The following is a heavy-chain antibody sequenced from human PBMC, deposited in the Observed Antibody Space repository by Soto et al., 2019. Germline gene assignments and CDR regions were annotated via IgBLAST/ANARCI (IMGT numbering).Heavy chain of an antibody. D-gene: IGHD2-15*01. CDR1: GYTFTSYG. J-gene: IGHJ5*02. CDR3: ARETSSQKPPLYCSGGSCYPTKGGEFDP. CDR2: ISAYNGNT. Sequence: ASVKVSCKASGYTFTSYGISWVRQAPGQGLEWMGWISAYNGNTNYAQKLQGRVTMATYTSTSTAYMELRSLRSDDTAVYYCARETSSQKPPLYCSGGSCYPTKGGEFDPWGQGTLVTVSS. V-gene: IGHV1-18*01.